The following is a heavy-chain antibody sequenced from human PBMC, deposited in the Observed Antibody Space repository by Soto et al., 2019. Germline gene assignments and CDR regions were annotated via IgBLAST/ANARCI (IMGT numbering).Heavy chain of an antibody. CDR1: GFTFSSYA. J-gene: IGHJ3*02. CDR2: ISYDGSNK. D-gene: IGHD2-15*01. V-gene: IGHV3-30-3*01. CDR3: ASLVGGSPTEVEMATILGDDAFDI. Sequence: SLRLSCAASGFTFSSYAMHWVRQAPGKGLEWVAVISYDGSNKYYADSVKGRFTISRDNSKNTLYLQMNSLRAEDTAVYYCASLVGGSPTEVEMATILGDDAFDIWGQGTMVTVSS.